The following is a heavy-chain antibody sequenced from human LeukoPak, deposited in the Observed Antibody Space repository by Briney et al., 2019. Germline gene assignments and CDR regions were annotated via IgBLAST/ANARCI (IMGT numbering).Heavy chain of an antibody. Sequence: GGSLRLSRAASGFTFSSYAMSWVRQAPGKGLEWVSGISYSGGSTNYADSVRGRFTVSRDSSENTVYLQMYSLRADDTAVYYCAKGGIAYDTSGPLDYWGQGTLITDSS. CDR2: ISYSGGST. J-gene: IGHJ4*02. CDR1: GFTFSSYA. D-gene: IGHD3-22*01. V-gene: IGHV3-23*01. CDR3: AKGGIAYDTSGPLDY.